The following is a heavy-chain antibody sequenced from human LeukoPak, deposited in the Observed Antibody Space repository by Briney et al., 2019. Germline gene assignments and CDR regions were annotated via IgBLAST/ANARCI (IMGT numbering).Heavy chain of an antibody. CDR3: AGGYSSSWYRFDP. CDR2: IKQDGSEK. D-gene: IGHD6-13*01. V-gene: IGHV3-7*04. CDR1: EFTFPMYW. J-gene: IGHJ5*02. Sequence: PGGSLRLSCAASEFTFPMYWMTWVRQAPGKGLEWVADIKQDGSEKYYVDSVKGRFTISRQNAKNSLYLQMNSLRAEDTAVYYCAGGYSSSWYRFDPWGQGTLVTVSS.